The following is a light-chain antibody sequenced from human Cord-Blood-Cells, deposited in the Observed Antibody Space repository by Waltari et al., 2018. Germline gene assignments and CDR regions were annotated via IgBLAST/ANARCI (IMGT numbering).Light chain of an antibody. CDR3: QQYGSSPRIT. V-gene: IGKV3-20*01. J-gene: IGKJ3*01. Sequence: EIVLTQSPVTLSLSPGERATLSCRASQSVSTSYLAWYQQKPGQAPRHLIYGASSRATGIPDRFSGSGSGTDFTLTISRLEPEDFAVYYCQQYGSSPRITFGPGTKVDIK. CDR1: QSVSTSY. CDR2: GAS.